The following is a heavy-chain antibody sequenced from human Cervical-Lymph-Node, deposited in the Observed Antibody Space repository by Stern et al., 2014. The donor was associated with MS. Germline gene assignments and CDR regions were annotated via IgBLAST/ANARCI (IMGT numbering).Heavy chain of an antibody. V-gene: IGHV1-69*18. Sequence: QVQLVQSGAEVKKPGSSVKVSCKASGDNFISTISWGRQAPGQGHEWMGSINALLGTPNYVQKFQVRVTTTADVSTTTVYMELSNLRSEDTAVYFCTRDQGGIAADWGQGTLVTVSS. CDR2: INALLGTP. CDR3: TRDQGGIAAD. CDR1: GDNFIST. D-gene: IGHD6-13*01. J-gene: IGHJ4*02.